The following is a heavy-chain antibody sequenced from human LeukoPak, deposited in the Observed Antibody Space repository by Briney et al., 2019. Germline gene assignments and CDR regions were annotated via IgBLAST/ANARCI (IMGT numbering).Heavy chain of an antibody. Sequence: SETLSLTCTVSGGSISSYYWSWIRQPPGKGLEWIGYIYYSGSTNYNPSLKSRVTISVDTSKNQFSLKLSSATAADTAVYYCARALWAATDFDYWGQGTLVTVSS. J-gene: IGHJ4*02. CDR2: IYYSGST. CDR3: ARALWAATDFDY. D-gene: IGHD3-16*01. V-gene: IGHV4-59*01. CDR1: GGSISSYY.